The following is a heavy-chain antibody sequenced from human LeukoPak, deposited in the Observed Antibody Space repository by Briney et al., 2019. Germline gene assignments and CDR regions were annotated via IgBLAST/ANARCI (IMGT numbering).Heavy chain of an antibody. CDR1: GFRVSNDY. D-gene: IGHD3-16*01. V-gene: IGHV3-53*01. J-gene: IGHJ4*02. CDR2: IFAGGSA. Sequence: PGGSLRLSCAASGFRVSNDYMTWVRQAPGKGLEWVSFIFAGGSAYYADSVRGRFTVSRDRSKNTLSLQMNNLRAEDTAVYYCAKANSYDSYYFDYWGQGALVNVSS. CDR3: AKANSYDSYYFDY.